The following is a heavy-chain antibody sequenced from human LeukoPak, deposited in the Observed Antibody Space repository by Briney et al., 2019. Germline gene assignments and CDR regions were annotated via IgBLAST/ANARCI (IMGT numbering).Heavy chain of an antibody. D-gene: IGHD4-17*01. CDR2: SYYSGGT. Sequence: PSETLSLNCTVSGGSIGRSSYYWGWIRQPPGKGLEWIGKSYYSGGTYYNPSLKSRVTISVDTSKNQISLKVSSVTAADTAVYYCARLAANTVDYWGQGTLVTVSS. J-gene: IGHJ4*02. V-gene: IGHV4-39*01. CDR1: GGSIGRSSYY. CDR3: ARLAANTVDY.